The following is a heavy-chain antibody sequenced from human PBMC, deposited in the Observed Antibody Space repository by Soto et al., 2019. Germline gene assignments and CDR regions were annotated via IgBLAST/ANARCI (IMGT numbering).Heavy chain of an antibody. J-gene: IGHJ5*01. V-gene: IGHV3-30*18. CDR2: ISVNGGNK. CDR3: GKDGGGGGYSSIDS. Sequence: VQLVESGGGVVQPGRSLRLSCEASGFMFLSYGFHWVRQAPGKGLEWVAVISVNGGNKDYVDSVKGRFTISRDDSKNTLYLQRENLGGGATAVCFCGKDGGGGGYSSIDSWGQGTLVSVSS. D-gene: IGHD4-4*01. CDR1: GFMFLSYG.